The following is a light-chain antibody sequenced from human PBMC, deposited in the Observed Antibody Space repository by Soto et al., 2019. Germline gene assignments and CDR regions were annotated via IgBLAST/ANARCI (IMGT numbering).Light chain of an antibody. J-gene: IGKJ1*01. V-gene: IGKV1-39*01. CDR3: QQSYNFPRT. CDR1: QSISNF. Sequence: DIQLTQSPSSLSASVGDRVTITCWASQSISNFLNWYQQKPGQAPKLLISSASNVQSGVPSRFSGRGSGTEFTLTISGLQPEDSASYCCQQSYNFPRTFGQGTKVEI. CDR2: SAS.